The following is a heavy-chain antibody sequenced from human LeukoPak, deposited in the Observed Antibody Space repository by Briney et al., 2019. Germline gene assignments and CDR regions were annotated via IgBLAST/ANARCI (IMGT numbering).Heavy chain of an antibody. J-gene: IGHJ5*02. V-gene: IGHV4-59*01. CDR2: IYYSGST. CDR1: GGSISSYY. CDR3: ARDRRYGGNLWFDP. Sequence: SEPLSLTCTVSGGSISSYYWSWIRQPPGKGLEWIGYIYYSGSTNYNPSLKSRVTISVDTSKNQFSLKLSSVTAADTAVYYCARDRRYGGNLWFDPWGQGTLVTVSS. D-gene: IGHD4-23*01.